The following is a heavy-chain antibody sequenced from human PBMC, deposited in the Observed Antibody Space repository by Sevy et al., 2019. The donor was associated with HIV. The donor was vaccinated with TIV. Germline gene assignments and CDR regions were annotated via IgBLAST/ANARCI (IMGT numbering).Heavy chain of an antibody. CDR2: IRSRVNSHAT. Sequence: GGSLRLSCAASGFTFSGSAMHWVRQASGKGLEWVGRIRSRVNSHATAYAASVKGRFTISRDDSENTAFLQMSSLKTEDTAVHYCTASMKTDVLRYFDWLEEPPFDHWGQGTLVTVSS. D-gene: IGHD3-9*01. J-gene: IGHJ4*02. CDR1: GFTFSGSA. CDR3: TASMKTDVLRYFDWLEEPPFDH. V-gene: IGHV3-73*01.